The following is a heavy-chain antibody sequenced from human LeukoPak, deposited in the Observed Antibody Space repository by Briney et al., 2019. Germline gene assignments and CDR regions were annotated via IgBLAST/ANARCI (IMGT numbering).Heavy chain of an antibody. Sequence: PGGSLRLSCAASGFTFSSYGMSWVRQAPGKGLEWVSAISGSGGSTYYADPVKGRFTISRDNSKNTLYLQMNSLRAEDTAVYYCAKDYSGYDWPTVDYWGQGPLVTVSS. CDR1: GFTFSSYG. CDR2: ISGSGGST. V-gene: IGHV3-23*01. CDR3: AKDYSGYDWPTVDY. J-gene: IGHJ4*02. D-gene: IGHD5-12*01.